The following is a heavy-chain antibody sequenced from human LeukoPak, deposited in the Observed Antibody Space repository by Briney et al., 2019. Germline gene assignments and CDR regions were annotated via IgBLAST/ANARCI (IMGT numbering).Heavy chain of an antibody. CDR2: ISYDGSNK. CDR3: AKGSATATYFDY. CDR1: GFTFSGYA. Sequence: GGSLRLSCAASGFTFSGYAMHWVRQAPGKGLEWVAVISYDGSNKYYADSVKGRFTISRDNSKNTLYLQMNSLRAEDTAVYYCAKGSATATYFDYWGQGTLVTVSS. D-gene: IGHD2-15*01. V-gene: IGHV3-30-3*01. J-gene: IGHJ4*02.